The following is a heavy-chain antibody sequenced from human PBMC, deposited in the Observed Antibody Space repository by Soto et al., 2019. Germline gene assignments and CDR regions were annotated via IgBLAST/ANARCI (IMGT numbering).Heavy chain of an antibody. CDR2: ISGYNANT. Sequence: QVQLVQSGPEVKKPGASVKVSCKASGYTFTNHGISWVRQAPGQGLEWVGWISGYNANTKYAQKFQGRVPMSPDTSPNAAYMELRSLRSDGTAVYYCARDWVPLAYYFDYWGQGTLMTVSS. V-gene: IGHV1-18*04. CDR3: ARDWVPLAYYFDY. J-gene: IGHJ4*02. D-gene: IGHD3-16*01. CDR1: GYTFTNHG.